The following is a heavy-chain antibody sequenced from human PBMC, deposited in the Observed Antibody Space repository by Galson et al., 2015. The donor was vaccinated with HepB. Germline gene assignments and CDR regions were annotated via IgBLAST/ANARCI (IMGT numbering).Heavy chain of an antibody. J-gene: IGHJ3*01. CDR2: ISSDENNK. CDR3: ARPTPYYYDSSGYSDAFHV. Sequence: SLRLSCAASGFTFNIYAMHWVRQASGKGLEWVALISSDENNKFYVDSVKGRFTISRGNSQSTLFLQMNSLTLEDTAVYYCARPTPYYYDSSGYSDAFHVWGQGTMVTVSS. V-gene: IGHV3-30-3*01. D-gene: IGHD3-22*01. CDR1: GFTFNIYA.